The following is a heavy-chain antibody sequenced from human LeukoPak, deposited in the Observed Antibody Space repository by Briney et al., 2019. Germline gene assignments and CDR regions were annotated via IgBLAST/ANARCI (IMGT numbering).Heavy chain of an antibody. D-gene: IGHD3-9*01. V-gene: IGHV4-39*07. CDR1: GGSISSSSYY. J-gene: IGHJ4*02. CDR2: IYYSGST. CDR3: ASNIILTGGKNFDY. Sequence: SETLSLTCTVSGGSISSSSYYWGWIRQPPGKGLEWIGSIYYSGSTYYNPSLKSRVTISVDTSKNQFSLKLSSVTAADTAVYYCASNIILTGGKNFDYWGQGTLVTVSS.